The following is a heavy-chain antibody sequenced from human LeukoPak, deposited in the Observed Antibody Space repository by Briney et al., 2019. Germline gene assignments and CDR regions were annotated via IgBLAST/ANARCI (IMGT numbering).Heavy chain of an antibody. CDR2: IYYSGST. CDR1: GGSLSSGGYY. CDR3: ARANYYDSSGYSH. Sequence: SETLSLTCTVSGGSLSSGGYYWSWIRQHPGKGLEWIGYIYYSGSTYHNPSLKSRVSISVDTSKNQFSLKLSSVTAADTAVYYCARANYYDSSGYSHWGQGTLVTVSS. J-gene: IGHJ4*02. V-gene: IGHV4-31*03. D-gene: IGHD3-22*01.